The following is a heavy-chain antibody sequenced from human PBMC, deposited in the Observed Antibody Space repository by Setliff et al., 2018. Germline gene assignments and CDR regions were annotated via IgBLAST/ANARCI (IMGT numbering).Heavy chain of an antibody. J-gene: IGHJ4*02. V-gene: IGHV4-39*07. CDR3: ARAPRYFDPTGSYFDF. CDR1: GASVSGNSYY. Sequence: KSSETLSLTCTVSGASVSGNSYYWGWIRQPPGKGLEWIASTYYSGNTYYNPSLKSRVTISVDTSKNQFSLKLTSVTAADTAVYYCARAPRYFDPTGSYFDFWGQGTLVTVS. D-gene: IGHD3-22*01. CDR2: TYYSGNT.